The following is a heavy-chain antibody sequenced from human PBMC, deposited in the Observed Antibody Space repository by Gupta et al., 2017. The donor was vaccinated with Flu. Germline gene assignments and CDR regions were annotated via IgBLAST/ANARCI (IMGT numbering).Heavy chain of an antibody. J-gene: IGHJ3*02. D-gene: IGHD5-18*01. CDR1: GLTFRSYS. V-gene: IGHV3-21*01. Sequence: EVQLVESGGGLVKPGGSLRLSCAASGLTFRSYSMNWVRQAPGKGLEWVSSISSCSRYIYYADSVKGRFTISRDNAKNSLYLQMSSLRAEDTAVYYCAREDTAMVTAFDIWGQGTMVTVSS. CDR2: ISSCSRYI. CDR3: AREDTAMVTAFDI.